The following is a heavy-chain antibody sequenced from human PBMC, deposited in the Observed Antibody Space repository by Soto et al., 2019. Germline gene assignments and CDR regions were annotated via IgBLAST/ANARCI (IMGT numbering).Heavy chain of an antibody. Sequence: GGSLRLSCAASGFTFSSYWMHWVRQAPGKGLVWVSRINSDGSSTSYADSVKGRFTISRDNAKNTLYLQMNSLRAEDTAVYYCARDRSYCTNGVCYTPSIDYWGQGTLVTVSS. V-gene: IGHV3-74*01. J-gene: IGHJ4*02. CDR1: GFTFSSYW. D-gene: IGHD2-8*01. CDR2: INSDGSST. CDR3: ARDRSYCTNGVCYTPSIDY.